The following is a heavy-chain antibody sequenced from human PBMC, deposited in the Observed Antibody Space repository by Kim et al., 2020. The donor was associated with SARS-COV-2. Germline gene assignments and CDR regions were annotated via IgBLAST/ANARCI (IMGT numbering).Heavy chain of an antibody. CDR1: GFTFSSYG. V-gene: IGHV3-33*06. CDR2: IWYDGSNK. J-gene: IGHJ4*02. D-gene: IGHD3-22*01. CDR3: AKMPYYYDSSGYDY. Sequence: GGSLRLSCAASGFTFSSYGMHWVRQAPGKGLEWVAVIWYDGSNKYYADSVKGRFTISRDNSKNTLYLQMNSLRAEDTAVYYCAKMPYYYDSSGYDYWGQGTLVTVSS.